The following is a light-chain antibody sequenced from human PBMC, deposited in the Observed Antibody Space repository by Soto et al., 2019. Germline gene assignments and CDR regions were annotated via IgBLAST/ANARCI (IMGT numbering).Light chain of an antibody. CDR1: SSNIGSAY. CDR2: RNN. J-gene: IGLJ2*01. CDR3: AAWDDSLVV. V-gene: IGLV1-47*01. Sequence: QSVLTQPPSASGTPGQTVTISCSGSSSNIGSAYIYWYQHLPGTAPKLLIYRNNQRPSGGPDRFSASNCGTSASLAISGLRSEDDADYYCAAWDDSLVVFGGGTKLTVL.